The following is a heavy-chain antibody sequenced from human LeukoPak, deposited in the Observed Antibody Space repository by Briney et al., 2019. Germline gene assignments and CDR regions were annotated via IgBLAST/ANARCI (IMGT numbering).Heavy chain of an antibody. CDR2: INPNSGGT. CDR1: GGTFTSYA. D-gene: IGHD3-22*01. J-gene: IGHJ4*02. Sequence: ASVKVSFKASGGTFTSYAISWVRQAPGQGIGWMGWINPNSGGTNYAQKFQGRVTMTRDTSISTAYMELSRLRSDDTAVYYCAREEDSYDSSGYYGSWGQGTLVSVSS. CDR3: AREEDSYDSSGYYGS. V-gene: IGHV1-2*02.